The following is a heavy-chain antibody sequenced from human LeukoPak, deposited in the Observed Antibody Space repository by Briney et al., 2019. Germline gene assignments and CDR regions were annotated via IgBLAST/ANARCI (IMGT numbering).Heavy chain of an antibody. J-gene: IGHJ4*02. V-gene: IGHV3-48*01. D-gene: IGHD6-19*01. Sequence: GGSLRLSCAASGFTFSSYSMNWVRQAPGKGLEWVSYISSDSTTIYYADSVKGRFTISRDNAKSSLYLQMNSLRAEDTGVYYCAKDLSSGSRRAYWGQGTLVTVSS. CDR3: AKDLSSGSRRAY. CDR2: ISSDSTTI. CDR1: GFTFSSYS.